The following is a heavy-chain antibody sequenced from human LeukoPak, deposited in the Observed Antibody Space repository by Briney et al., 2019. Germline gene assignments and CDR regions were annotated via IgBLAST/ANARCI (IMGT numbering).Heavy chain of an antibody. CDR1: GGSINSYY. CDR2: IYYSGST. D-gene: IGHD6-13*01. J-gene: IGHJ4*02. CDR3: ARVTGYMTEDYFDY. V-gene: IGHV4-59*01. Sequence: SGTLSLTCTVSGGSINSYYWSWIRQPPGKGLEWIGYIYYSGSTNYNPSLKSRVTISVDTSKNQFSLRLSSVTAADTAVYYCARVTGYMTEDYFDYWGQGTLITVSS.